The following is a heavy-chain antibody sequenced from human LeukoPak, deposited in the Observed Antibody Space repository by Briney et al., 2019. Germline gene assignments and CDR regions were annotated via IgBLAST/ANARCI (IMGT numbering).Heavy chain of an antibody. Sequence: GGSLRLSCAASGFTFSSYGMHWVRQAPGKGLEWVAVISYDGSNKYYADSVKGRFTISRDNSKNTLYLQMNSLRAEDTAVYYCAKDRGDFWSGPSDYWGQGTLVTVSS. CDR3: AKDRGDFWSGPSDY. CDR1: GFTFSSYG. V-gene: IGHV3-30*18. CDR2: ISYDGSNK. J-gene: IGHJ4*02. D-gene: IGHD3-3*01.